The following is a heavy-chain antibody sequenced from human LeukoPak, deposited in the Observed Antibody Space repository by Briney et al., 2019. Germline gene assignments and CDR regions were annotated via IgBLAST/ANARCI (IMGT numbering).Heavy chain of an antibody. CDR3: ARADRLHGGPYLIGP. D-gene: IGHD2-21*01. J-gene: IGHJ5*02. Sequence: GASVKVSCKTSGYSFTDYYMHWVRQAPGQGLEWMGWINPNSGGTSSAQKFQGRVTMTRDTYISTVYMEVRWLTSDDTAVYYCARADRLHGGPYLIGPWGQGTLVTVSS. CDR1: GYSFTDYY. CDR2: INPNSGGT. V-gene: IGHV1-2*02.